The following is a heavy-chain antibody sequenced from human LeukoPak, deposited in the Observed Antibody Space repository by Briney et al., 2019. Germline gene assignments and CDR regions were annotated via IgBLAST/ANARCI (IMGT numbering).Heavy chain of an antibody. V-gene: IGHV3-33*06. J-gene: IGHJ5*02. CDR1: GFTFSSYG. CDR3: AKDGQQLGWFDP. CDR2: IWYDGSNK. Sequence: GGSLRLSCAASGFTFSSYGMHWVRQAPGKGLEWVAVIWYDGSNKYYADSVKGRFTISRVNSKNTLYLQMNSLRAEDTAVYYCAKDGQQLGWFDPWGQGTLVTVSS. D-gene: IGHD6-13*01.